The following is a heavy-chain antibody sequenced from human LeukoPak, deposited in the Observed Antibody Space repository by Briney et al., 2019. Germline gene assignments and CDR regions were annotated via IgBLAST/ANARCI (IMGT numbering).Heavy chain of an antibody. CDR3: ARVLGAGTFDS. V-gene: IGHV3-30*04. J-gene: IGHJ4*02. D-gene: IGHD1-26*01. CDR2: ISHDGKKK. Sequence: ARSLRLSCAVSGLNFSYFAMHWFRQAPGKGLEWVAVISHDGKKKYHADSVKGRFSISRDDSKNTLYLQMNSLTAEDTAVYFCARVLGAGTFDSWGQGALVTVSS. CDR1: GLNFSYFA.